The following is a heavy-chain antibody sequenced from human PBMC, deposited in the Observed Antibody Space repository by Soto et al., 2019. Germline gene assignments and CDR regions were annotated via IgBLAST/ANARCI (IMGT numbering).Heavy chain of an antibody. CDR1: GGSISSYY. CDR2: IYYSGST. V-gene: IGHV4-59*01. J-gene: IGHJ4*02. CDR3: ARRIDYFDY. D-gene: IGHD2-15*01. Sequence: QVQLQESGPGLVKPSETLSLTCTVSGGSISSYYWSWIRQPPGKGLEWIGYIYYSGSTNYNPSLKIQXTXLVDTSKNQSSLKLRSVTAADTAVHYCARRIDYFDYWGQGTLVTVSS.